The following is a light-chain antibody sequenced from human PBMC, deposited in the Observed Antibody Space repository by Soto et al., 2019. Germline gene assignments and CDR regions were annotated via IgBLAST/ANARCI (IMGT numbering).Light chain of an antibody. Sequence: VMTQSPATLSVSPGERATLSCRASQSLRSSLAWYQQKPGQAPRLLIYGASNRATGIPARFSGSGSGTEFTLTISSLQSEDFAVYFCQQYNIWPQTFGQGTKVEIK. CDR3: QQYNIWPQT. CDR2: GAS. CDR1: QSLRSS. J-gene: IGKJ1*01. V-gene: IGKV3-15*01.